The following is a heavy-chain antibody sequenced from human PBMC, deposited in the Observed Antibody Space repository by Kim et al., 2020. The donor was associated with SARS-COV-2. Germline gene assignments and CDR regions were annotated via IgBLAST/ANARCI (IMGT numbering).Heavy chain of an antibody. V-gene: IGHV4-34*01. Sequence: SETLSLTCAVSGGPFSGYYWSLVRPAPGKGLEWIGEISQIGDTEYSPSLHSRVTISVDTSKNQSSLMLTSVTAADTAVYYCTRLAYYRRGNDCYKYFQH. CDR1: GGPFSGYY. CDR3: TRLAYYRRGNDCYKYFQH. D-gene: IGHD2-21*02. J-gene: IGHJ1*01. CDR2: ISQIGDT.